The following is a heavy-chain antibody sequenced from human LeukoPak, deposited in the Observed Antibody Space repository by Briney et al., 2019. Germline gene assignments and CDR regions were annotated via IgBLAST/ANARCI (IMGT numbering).Heavy chain of an antibody. V-gene: IGHV3-7*03. J-gene: IGHJ4*02. Sequence: GGSLRLSCAASGFTFSSYWMSWVRQAPGKGLEWVANIKQDGSEKYYVDSVKGRFTISRGNSKNYLYLQMNSLRAEDTALYYCAKGTSSWHEFDSWGQGTLVTVSS. CDR2: IKQDGSEK. CDR1: GFTFSSYW. D-gene: IGHD6-13*01. CDR3: AKGTSSWHEFDS.